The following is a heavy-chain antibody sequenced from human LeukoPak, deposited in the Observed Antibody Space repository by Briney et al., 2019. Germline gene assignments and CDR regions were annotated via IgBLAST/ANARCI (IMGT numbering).Heavy chain of an antibody. CDR1: DFTVSSNY. V-gene: IGHV3-53*01. Sequence: GGSLSLSCAASDFTVSSNYMSSFRQPPGKGLQWVSVIYSGGSTYYTVSVKGRFTISRDTFDNSLYLQINNLTAVDTAVNYCASRTGSPDSRGQGALVTV. CDR2: IYSGGST. J-gene: IGHJ4*02. D-gene: IGHD1-1*01. CDR3: ASRTGSPDS.